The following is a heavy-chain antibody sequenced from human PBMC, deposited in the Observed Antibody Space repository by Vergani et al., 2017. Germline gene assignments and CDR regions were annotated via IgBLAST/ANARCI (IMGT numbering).Heavy chain of an antibody. Sequence: QVQLQESGPGLVKPSETLSLTCTVSGGSISSYYWSWIRQPPGKGLEWIGYIYYRGSTNYNPSLKSRVTISVDTSKNQFSLKLSSVTAADTAVYYCARGDYGDYAYYYYYYMDVWGKGTTVTVSS. CDR2: IYYRGST. D-gene: IGHD4-17*01. J-gene: IGHJ6*03. V-gene: IGHV4-59*08. CDR1: GGSISSYY. CDR3: ARGDYGDYAYYYYYYMDV.